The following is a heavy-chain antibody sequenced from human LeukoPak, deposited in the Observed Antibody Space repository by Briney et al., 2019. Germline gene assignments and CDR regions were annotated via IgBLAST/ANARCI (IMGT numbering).Heavy chain of an antibody. CDR1: GGSVSSYF. V-gene: IGHV4-59*08. J-gene: IGHJ3*01. CDR3: ARDDYGVFDAFDV. Sequence: NSSETLSLTCTVSGGSVSSYFWTWIRQAPGKGLEWLGYVSKSGSTNYNPSLKSRITISLDKSKNQFSLKLTSVTAADTAVYFCARDDYGVFDAFDVWGQGTVVTVSS. CDR2: VSKSGST. D-gene: IGHD5-12*01.